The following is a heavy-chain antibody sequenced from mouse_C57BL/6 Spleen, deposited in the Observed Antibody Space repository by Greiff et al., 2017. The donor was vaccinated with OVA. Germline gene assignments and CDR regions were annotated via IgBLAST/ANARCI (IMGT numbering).Heavy chain of an antibody. J-gene: IGHJ4*01. CDR3: ARWGAQAL. CDR2: IDPSDSYT. Sequence: VQLQQPGAELVRPGTSVKLSCKASGYTFTSYWMHWVKQRPGQGLEWIGVIDPSDSYTNYNQKFKGKATLTVDTSSSTAYMQLSSLTSEDSAVYYCARWGAQALWGQGTSVTVSS. D-gene: IGHD3-2*02. CDR1: GYTFTSYW. V-gene: IGHV1-59*01.